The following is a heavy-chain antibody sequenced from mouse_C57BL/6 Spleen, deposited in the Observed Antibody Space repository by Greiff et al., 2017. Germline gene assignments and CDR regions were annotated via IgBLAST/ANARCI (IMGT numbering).Heavy chain of an antibody. CDR1: GYAFTNYL. D-gene: IGHD1-1*01. Sequence: QVQLQQSGAELVRPGTSVKVSCKASGYAFTNYLIEWVKQRPGQGLEWIGVINPGSGGTNYNEKFKGKATLTADKSSSTAYMQLSSLTSEDSAVYFCRFYYYGSSYLFDYWGQGTTLTVSS. J-gene: IGHJ2*01. CDR2: INPGSGGT. CDR3: RFYYYGSSYLFDY. V-gene: IGHV1-54*01.